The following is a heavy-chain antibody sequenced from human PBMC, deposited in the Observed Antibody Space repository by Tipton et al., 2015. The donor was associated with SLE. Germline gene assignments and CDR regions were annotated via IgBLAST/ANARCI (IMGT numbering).Heavy chain of an antibody. J-gene: IGHJ4*02. D-gene: IGHD3-3*01. CDR2: IYSSGTT. CDR3: ARLLTIFGVVN. Sequence: LRLSCTVSGGSITRSGNYWGWIRQPPGKGLEWIGSIYSSGTTYSNPSPKSRVTISVDTSKTQFSLRLSSVTAADTAVYYCARLLTIFGVVNWGQGTLVTVSS. V-gene: IGHV4-39*07. CDR1: GGSITRSGNY.